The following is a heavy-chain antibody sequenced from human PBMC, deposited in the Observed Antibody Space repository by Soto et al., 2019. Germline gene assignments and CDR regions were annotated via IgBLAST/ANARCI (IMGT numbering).Heavy chain of an antibody. CDR2: TYYRSKWYN. J-gene: IGHJ6*02. CDR3: AREVTMIVVVIRASYGMDV. Sequence: SQTLSLTCAISGGSVSSNSAAWNWIRQSPSRGLEWLGRTYYRSKWYNDYAVSVKSRITINPDTSKNQFSLQLNSVTPEDTAVYYCAREVTMIVVVIRASYGMDVWGQGTTVTVSS. V-gene: IGHV6-1*01. CDR1: GGSVSSNSAA. D-gene: IGHD3-22*01.